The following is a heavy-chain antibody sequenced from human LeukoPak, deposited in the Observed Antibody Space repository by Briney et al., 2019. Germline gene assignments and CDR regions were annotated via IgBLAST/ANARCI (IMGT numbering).Heavy chain of an antibody. J-gene: IGHJ4*02. V-gene: IGHV4-34*01. CDR2: INHSGST. CDR1: GGSFSGYY. Sequence: SETLSLTCAVYGGSFSGYYWSWIRQPPGKGLEWIGEINHSGSTNYNPSFKRRGTISVDTSKNQSSLKLRSVTAAETAVYYCAGGRRYSRGAYYFDYWGQGTLVTVSS. D-gene: IGHD6-13*01. CDR3: AGGRRYSRGAYYFDY.